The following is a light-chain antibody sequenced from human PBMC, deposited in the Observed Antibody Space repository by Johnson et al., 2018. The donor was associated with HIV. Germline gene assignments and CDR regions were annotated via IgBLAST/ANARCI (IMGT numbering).Light chain of an antibody. J-gene: IGLJ1*01. Sequence: QSVLTQPPSVSAAPGQKVTISCSGSSSNIGNNYVSWYQQLPGTAPKLLIYDNNERPSGIPDRFSGSKSGTSATLGITGLQTGDEADYYCGTWDNGLITSVFGTGTKVTVL. CDR1: SSNIGNNY. CDR2: DNN. V-gene: IGLV1-51*01. CDR3: GTWDNGLITSV.